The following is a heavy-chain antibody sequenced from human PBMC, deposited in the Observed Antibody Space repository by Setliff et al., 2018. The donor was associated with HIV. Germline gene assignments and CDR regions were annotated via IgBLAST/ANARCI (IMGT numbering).Heavy chain of an antibody. CDR1: GDSISSGSYF. CDR3: TREGRGDPAMATTRIDY. Sequence: LTCSVSGDSISSGSYFWGWTRQTPGKGLEWIGNIYYTGFAYYNPSLKSRVTISLDTSKTHFFINLTSVTDADTAVYFCTREGRGDPAMATTRIDYWGQGKLVTVSS. V-gene: IGHV4-39*02. D-gene: IGHD1-1*01. CDR2: IYYTGFA. J-gene: IGHJ4*02.